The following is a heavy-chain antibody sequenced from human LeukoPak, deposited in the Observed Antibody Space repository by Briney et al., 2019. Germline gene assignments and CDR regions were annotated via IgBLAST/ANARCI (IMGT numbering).Heavy chain of an antibody. J-gene: IGHJ4*02. CDR1: GYTFTAYY. CDR3: ARSPHILTGENFDY. Sequence: ASVKVSCKASGYTFTAYYMHWVRQAPGQGLEWMGWINPNSGGTNYAQKFQGRVTMTRDTSITTAYMEMSRLRSDDTALYYCARSPHILTGENFDYWGQGTLVTVSS. V-gene: IGHV1-2*02. CDR2: INPNSGGT. D-gene: IGHD3-9*01.